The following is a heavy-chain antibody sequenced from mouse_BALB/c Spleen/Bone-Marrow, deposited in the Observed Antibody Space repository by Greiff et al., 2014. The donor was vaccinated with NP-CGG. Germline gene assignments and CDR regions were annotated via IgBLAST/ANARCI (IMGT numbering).Heavy chain of an antibody. CDR2: ILPGSGST. D-gene: IGHD3-1*01. CDR3: ARELGLRLAY. CDR1: GYTFSSYW. V-gene: IGHV1-9*01. Sequence: QVQLQQSGAELMKPGASVKISCKTSGYTFSSYWIEWVKQRPGHGLEWIGEILPGSGSTNSNEKFKGKATLTADTSSNTAYMQLSSLTSEDSAVYYCARELGLRLAYWGQGTLVTVSA. J-gene: IGHJ3*01.